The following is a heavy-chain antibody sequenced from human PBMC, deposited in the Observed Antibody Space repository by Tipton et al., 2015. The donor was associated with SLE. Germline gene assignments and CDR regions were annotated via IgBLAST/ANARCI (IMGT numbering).Heavy chain of an antibody. Sequence: SLRLSCAASGLTLRNYWMIWVRQAPGKGLEWVANINQDGREKYYVDSVKGRFTISRDNSKNSLYLQMNSLRAQDTAVYYCTKSRWSLAATDESWGQGTLVSVSS. D-gene: IGHD6-25*01. CDR1: GLTLRNYW. CDR3: TKSRWSLAATDES. J-gene: IGHJ5*02. V-gene: IGHV3-7*03. CDR2: INQDGREK.